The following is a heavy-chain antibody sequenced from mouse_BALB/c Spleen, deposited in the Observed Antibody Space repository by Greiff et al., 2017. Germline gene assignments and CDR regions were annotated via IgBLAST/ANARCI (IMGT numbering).Heavy chain of an antibody. CDR2: INSNGGST. D-gene: IGHD2-10*02. Sequence: EVKLVESGGGLVQPGGSLKLSCAASGFTFSSYGMSWVRQTPDKRLELVATINSNGGSTYYPDSVKGRFTISRDNAKNTLYLQMSSLKSEDTAMYYCAREGVWYSCWGQGTLVTVSA. CDR1: GFTFSSYG. J-gene: IGHJ3*01. CDR3: AREGVWYSC. V-gene: IGHV5-6-3*01.